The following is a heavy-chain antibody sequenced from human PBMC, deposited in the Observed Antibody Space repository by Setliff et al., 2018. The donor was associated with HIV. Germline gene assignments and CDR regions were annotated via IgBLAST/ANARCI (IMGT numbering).Heavy chain of an antibody. CDR3: ARHGNIVVMLDATAFDY. V-gene: IGHV4-59*08. D-gene: IGHD2-15*01. CDR1: GGPISGY. CDR2: IYSSGST. J-gene: IGHJ4*02. Sequence: SETLSLTCAVSGGPISGYWSWIRQPPGRELEWIGHIYSSGSTNYNPSLKSRVTISVDTSKNQISLKLSSVTAADTAVYYCARHGNIVVMLDATAFDYWGQGTQVTVSS.